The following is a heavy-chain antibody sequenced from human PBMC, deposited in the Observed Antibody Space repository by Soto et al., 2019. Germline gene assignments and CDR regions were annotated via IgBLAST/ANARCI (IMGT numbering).Heavy chain of an antibody. Sequence: QVQLVESGGDVVQPGTSLTLSCAASGFTFSSHPMHWVRQTPGKGLQWVAVISNDGSQKYYADSVEGRFTISRDNSKNILYLQMDGLRTEDTALYYCTREPTTDKLSRIDYWGQGTLVTVSA. CDR1: GFTFSSHP. V-gene: IGHV3-30*04. D-gene: IGHD1-1*01. CDR3: TREPTTDKLSRIDY. J-gene: IGHJ4*02. CDR2: ISNDGSQK.